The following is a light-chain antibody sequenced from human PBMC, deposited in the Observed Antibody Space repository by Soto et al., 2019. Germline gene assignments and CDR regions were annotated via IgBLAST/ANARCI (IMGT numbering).Light chain of an antibody. J-gene: IGKJ3*01. Sequence: EIVMTQSPATLSVSPGERVTLSCRASQSVNSNLAWYQLKPGQAPRLLIYGASTRATGIPARISGSGSGTEFTLTISSLQSEDFAVYYCQQYGSSPSTFGPGTKVDIK. CDR1: QSVNSN. CDR2: GAS. CDR3: QQYGSSPST. V-gene: IGKV3-15*01.